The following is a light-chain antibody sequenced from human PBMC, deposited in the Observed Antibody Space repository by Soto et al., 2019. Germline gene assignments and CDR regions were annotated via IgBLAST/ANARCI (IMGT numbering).Light chain of an antibody. J-gene: IGKJ4*01. CDR2: DAS. Sequence: EVVMTQSPATLSVSPGERATLSCRASHSISNKVAWYQQKPGQAPRLLIYDASTRATGIPARFSGSGSGTDFTLTISSLQSEDFAIYYCQQYQIWPPLTFGGGTRVDIE. V-gene: IGKV3D-15*01. CDR1: HSISNK. CDR3: QQYQIWPPLT.